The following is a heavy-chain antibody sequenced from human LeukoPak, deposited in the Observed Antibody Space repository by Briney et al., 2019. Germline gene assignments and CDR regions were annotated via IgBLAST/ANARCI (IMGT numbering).Heavy chain of an antibody. CDR1: RFTFDDYA. V-gene: IGHV3-9*01. J-gene: IGHJ6*02. CDR2: ISWNSGSI. CDR3: AKAKEITYYYGMDV. D-gene: IGHD1-20*01. Sequence: GGSLRLSCAASRFTFDDYAMHWVRQAPGKGLEWVSGISWNSGSIGYADSVKGRFTISRDNAKNSLYLQMNSLRAEDTALYYCAKAKEITYYYGMDVWGQGTTVTVSS.